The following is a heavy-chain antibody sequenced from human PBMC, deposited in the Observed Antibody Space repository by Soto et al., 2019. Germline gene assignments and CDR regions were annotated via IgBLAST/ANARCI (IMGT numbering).Heavy chain of an antibody. CDR2: ISGSSGST. J-gene: IGHJ4*02. Sequence: GGSLRLSCAAPGFTFSSYAMSWVRQAPGKGLEWVSAISGSSGSTYYADSVKGRFTISRDNAKNSLYLQMNSLRAEDTAVYYCARDRDTAMVHFDYWGQGALVTVSS. CDR3: ARDRDTAMVHFDY. D-gene: IGHD5-18*01. CDR1: GFTFSSYA. V-gene: IGHV3-23*01.